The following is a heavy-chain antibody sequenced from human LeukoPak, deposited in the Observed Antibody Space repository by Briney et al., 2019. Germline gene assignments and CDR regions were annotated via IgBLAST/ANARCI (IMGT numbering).Heavy chain of an antibody. CDR2: INPSGGST. Sequence: ASVKVSCKASGYIFTSYFMHWVRQAPGQGLEWMGLINPSGGSTRYAQKFQGRITMTRDTSISTAYMELSRLRSDDTAVYYCARGSVGYYGSGSYPHSYWGQGTLVTVSS. J-gene: IGHJ4*02. CDR3: ARGSVGYYGSGSYPHSY. CDR1: GYIFTSYF. D-gene: IGHD3-10*01. V-gene: IGHV1-46*01.